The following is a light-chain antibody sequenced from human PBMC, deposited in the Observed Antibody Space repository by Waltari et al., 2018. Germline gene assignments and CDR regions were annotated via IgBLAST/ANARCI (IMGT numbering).Light chain of an antibody. CDR1: QGISSY. CDR2: AAS. J-gene: IGKJ4*01. CDR3: QQHHSYPRT. V-gene: IGKV1-9*01. Sequence: DIQLTQSPSFLSASVGDRVTITCRASQGISSYLAWYQQKPGKAPTLLIYAASSLQSGVPSKFSGSYSGTEFTLTISSLQPEDFASYYCQQHHSYPRTFGGGTKMEIK.